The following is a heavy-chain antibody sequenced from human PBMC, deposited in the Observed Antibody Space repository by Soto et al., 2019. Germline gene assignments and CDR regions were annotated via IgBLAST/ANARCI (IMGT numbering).Heavy chain of an antibody. CDR2: IYYSGST. CDR3: ARAEGKPHYYYGLDV. CDR1: GGSLSSGDYF. Sequence: SETLSLTCTVSGGSLSSGDYFWSRLRQPQGKGLEWIGYIYYSGSTYYNQSLKSRVTISVDTSKNQFSLKLSSVNAADTAVYYCARAEGKPHYYYGLDVWGQGTTVTVSS. J-gene: IGHJ6*02. V-gene: IGHV4-30-4*02.